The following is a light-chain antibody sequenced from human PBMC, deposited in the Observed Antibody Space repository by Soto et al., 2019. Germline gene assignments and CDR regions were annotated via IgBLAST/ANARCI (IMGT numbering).Light chain of an antibody. CDR1: QGLLHSNGDTF. Sequence: DVVMTQSPLSLPVPLGQPASISCRSSQGLLHSNGDTFLSWFQQRPGQSPRRLIYQVSNRDSGVPDRFSGSGSGTDFTLTISRVEAEDVGIYYCKQGTHCPYTFGQGTKLEI. CDR2: QVS. J-gene: IGKJ2*01. CDR3: KQGTHCPYT. V-gene: IGKV2-30*02.